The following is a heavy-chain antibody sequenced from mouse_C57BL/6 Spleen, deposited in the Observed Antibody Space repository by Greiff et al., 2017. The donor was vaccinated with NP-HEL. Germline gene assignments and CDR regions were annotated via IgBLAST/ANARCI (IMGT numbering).Heavy chain of an antibody. D-gene: IGHD2-5*01. V-gene: IGHV3-6*01. CDR2: ISYDGSN. CDR1: GYSITSGYY. J-gene: IGHJ4*01. CDR3: ARAYSNYGNYYAMDY. Sequence: EVQLQESGPGLVKPSQSLSLTCSVTGYSITSGYYWNWIRQFPGNKLEWMGYISYDGSNNYNPSLKNRISITRDTSKNQFFLKLNSVTTEDTATYYCARAYSNYGNYYAMDYWGQGTSVTVSS.